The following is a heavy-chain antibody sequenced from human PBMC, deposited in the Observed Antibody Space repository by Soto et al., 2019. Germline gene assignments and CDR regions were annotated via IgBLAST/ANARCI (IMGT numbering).Heavy chain of an antibody. CDR1: GFTFSSYE. Sequence: EVQLVESGGGLVQPGGSLRLSCAASGFTFSSYEMNWVRQAPGKGLEWVSYISSSGSTIYYADTVKGRFTISRDNAKNLLYLQMNSLRAEDTAVYYCARDGYYYDSSGYLDYWGQGTLVTVSS. V-gene: IGHV3-48*03. J-gene: IGHJ4*02. D-gene: IGHD3-22*01. CDR3: ARDGYYYDSSGYLDY. CDR2: ISSSGSTI.